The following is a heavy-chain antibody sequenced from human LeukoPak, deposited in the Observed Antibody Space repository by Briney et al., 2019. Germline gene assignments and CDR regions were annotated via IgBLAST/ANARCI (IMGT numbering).Heavy chain of an antibody. J-gene: IGHJ4*02. CDR3: ARDSDPLVDY. V-gene: IGHV3-48*01. CDR2: ISSSSSTI. Sequence: GGSLRPSCAASGFTFSSYSMNWVRQAPGKGLEWVSYISSSSSTIYYADSVKGRFTISRDNAKNSLYLQMNSLRAEDTAVYYCARDSDPLVDYWGQGTLVTVSS. CDR1: GFTFSSYS. D-gene: IGHD6-6*01.